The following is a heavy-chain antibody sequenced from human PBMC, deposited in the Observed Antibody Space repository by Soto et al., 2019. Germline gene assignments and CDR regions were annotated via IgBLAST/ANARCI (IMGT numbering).Heavy chain of an antibody. J-gene: IGHJ6*02. CDR2: IIPIFGTA. Sequence: HVQLVQSWAEVKKPGSSVKVSCKASGDTFSSYAISWVRQAPGQGLEWMGGIIPIFGTANYAQKFQGRVTITADESTSTAYMELSSLRSEDTAVYYCARDGSGYRSRASPMDVWGQGTTVTVSS. CDR3: ARDGSGYRSRASPMDV. V-gene: IGHV1-69*01. D-gene: IGHD3-22*01. CDR1: GDTFSSYA.